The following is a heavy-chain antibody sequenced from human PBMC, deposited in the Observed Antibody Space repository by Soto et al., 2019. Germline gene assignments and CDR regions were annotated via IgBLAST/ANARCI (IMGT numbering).Heavy chain of an antibody. CDR3: ARGYCSSTSCSLYDY. CDR2: IYHSGST. D-gene: IGHD2-2*01. Sequence: QVQLQESGPGLVKPSGTLSLTCPVSGGSISSSNWWNWVRQPPGKGLEWIGEIYHSGSTNYNPSLKSRVTISVDTSKNQFSLKLSSVTAADTAVYYCARGYCSSTSCSLYDYWGQGTLVTVSS. J-gene: IGHJ4*02. V-gene: IGHV4-4*02. CDR1: GGSISSSNW.